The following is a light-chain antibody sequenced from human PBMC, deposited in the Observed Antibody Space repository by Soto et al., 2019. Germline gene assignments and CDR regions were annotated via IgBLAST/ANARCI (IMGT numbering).Light chain of an antibody. CDR3: LQYNGSPWT. CDR1: HSVLYTSNNKSY. Sequence: DIVMNQSPDSLAVSLGERATINCKSRHSVLYTSNNKSYLAWYQQQPGQPPKLLIYWASTRQSGVPDRFSGSGSGTDFTLTISSLQAEDVAVYYCLQYNGSPWTFGQGTKVEVK. CDR2: WAS. V-gene: IGKV4-1*01. J-gene: IGKJ1*01.